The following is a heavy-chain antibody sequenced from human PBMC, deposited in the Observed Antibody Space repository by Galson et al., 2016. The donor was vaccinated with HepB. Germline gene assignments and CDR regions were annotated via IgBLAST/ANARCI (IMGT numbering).Heavy chain of an antibody. CDR3: ARRHEYCPPVGCSVDY. CDR2: DSMDGRRK. Sequence: SLRLSCAASGFTFSNYGMHWVRQAPGKGLKWVAADSMDGRRKFYADSVKGRFTISRDNSNSMLFLQMSSLRADDTAVYYCARRHEYCPPVGCSVDYWGQGTLVSVSS. CDR1: GFTFSNYG. J-gene: IGHJ4*02. V-gene: IGHV3-30*03. D-gene: IGHD2/OR15-2a*01.